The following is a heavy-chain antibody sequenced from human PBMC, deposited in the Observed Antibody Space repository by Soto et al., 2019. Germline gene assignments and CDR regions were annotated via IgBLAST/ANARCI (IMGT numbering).Heavy chain of an antibody. CDR1: GYTFTGYY. CDR2: INPNSGGT. J-gene: IGHJ4*02. D-gene: IGHD3-22*01. V-gene: IGHV1-2*02. CDR3: AREKYYDSSGYYHYFDY. Sequence: GASVKVSCKASGYTFTGYYMHWVRQAPGQGLEWMGWINPNSGGTNYAQKFQGRVTMTRDTSISTAYMELSRLRSDDTAVYYCAREKYYDSSGYYHYFDYWGQGTLVTVSS.